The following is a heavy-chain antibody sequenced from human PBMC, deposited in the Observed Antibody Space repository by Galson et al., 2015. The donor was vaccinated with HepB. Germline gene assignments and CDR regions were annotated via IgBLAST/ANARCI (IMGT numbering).Heavy chain of an antibody. D-gene: IGHD2/OR15-2a*01. Sequence: SLRLSCAASGFTFSSYAMHWVRQAPGKGLEYVSAISSNGGSTYYANSVKGRFTISRDNSKNTLYLQMGSLRVEDMAVYYCARGGLAVLSSLRFDPWGQGTLVTVSS. J-gene: IGHJ5*02. CDR2: ISSNGGST. CDR3: ARGGLAVLSSLRFDP. V-gene: IGHV3-64*01. CDR1: GFTFSSYA.